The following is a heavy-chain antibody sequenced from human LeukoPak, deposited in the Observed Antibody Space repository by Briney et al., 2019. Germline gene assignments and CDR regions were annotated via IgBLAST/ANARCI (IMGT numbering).Heavy chain of an antibody. CDR3: AKDPPRGSSDSFDI. D-gene: IGHD6-19*01. CDR2: ISGSGSSS. V-gene: IGHV3-23*01. CDR1: GFTFSNYA. J-gene: IGHJ3*02. Sequence: GGSPRLSCVASGFTFSNYAMNWVRQAPGKGLEWVSGISGSGSSSYYADSVKGRFTISRDNSKSTLYLQLDSLRAEDSAVYYCAKDPPRGSSDSFDIWGQGTGITVSS.